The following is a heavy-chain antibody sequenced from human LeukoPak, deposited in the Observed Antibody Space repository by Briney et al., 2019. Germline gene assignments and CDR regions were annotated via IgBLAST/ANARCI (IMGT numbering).Heavy chain of an antibody. CDR1: GFAFSTSW. CDR3: ARGYSGYEFGY. Sequence: PGGSLRLSCAASGFAFSTSWMNWVRLAPGKGLEWVANIKEDGSEEYYVDSVKGRFTISRDNARKSLYLQMSSLRVEDTAVYYCARGYSGYEFGYWGQGTLVTVSS. J-gene: IGHJ4*02. CDR2: IKEDGSEE. V-gene: IGHV3-7*04. D-gene: IGHD5-12*01.